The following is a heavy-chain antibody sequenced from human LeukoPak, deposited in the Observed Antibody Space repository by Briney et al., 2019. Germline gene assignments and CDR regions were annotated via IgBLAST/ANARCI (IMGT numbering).Heavy chain of an antibody. V-gene: IGHV1-69*04. CDR1: GGTFSSYV. D-gene: IGHD6-6*01. Sequence: EASVKVSCKASGGTFSSYVISWVRQAPGQGVEWMGRIIMIFGIANYAQKLQGRVTIIADKSTSTAYMELSSLSAEDTAVYYCASQYSSSWDYYYYGMDVWGQGTTVTVSS. J-gene: IGHJ6*02. CDR3: ASQYSSSWDYYYYGMDV. CDR2: IIMIFGIA.